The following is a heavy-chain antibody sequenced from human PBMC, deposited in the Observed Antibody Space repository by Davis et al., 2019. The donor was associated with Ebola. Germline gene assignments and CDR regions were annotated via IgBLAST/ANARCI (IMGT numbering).Heavy chain of an antibody. D-gene: IGHD2-15*01. Sequence: ASVKVSCKASGYTFISYDFNWVRRAPGQGLEWMGWMNPNNGDSGYAQKFQGRVTMTRDTSTSTVYMELSSLRSEDTAVYYCARSGGGQYYFDYWGQGTLVTVSS. CDR1: GYTFISYD. J-gene: IGHJ4*02. CDR2: MNPNNGDS. V-gene: IGHV1-8*01. CDR3: ARSGGGQYYFDY.